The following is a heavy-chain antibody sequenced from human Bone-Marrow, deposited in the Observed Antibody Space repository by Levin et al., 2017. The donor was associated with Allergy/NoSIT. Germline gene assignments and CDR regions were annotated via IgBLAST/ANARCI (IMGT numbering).Heavy chain of an antibody. CDR2: INEHGSET. J-gene: IGHJ4*02. CDR3: ARVFRVTAGISD. D-gene: IGHD2-2*01. V-gene: IGHV3-74*01. Sequence: PGGSLRLSCAASGFTFSSYWMHWVRQAPGKGLVWVSRINEHGSETSYGDAVKGRFTISRDNAKNTVYLQMNSLRAEDTAVYYCARVFRVTAGISDWGQGTLVTVSS. CDR1: GFTFSSYW.